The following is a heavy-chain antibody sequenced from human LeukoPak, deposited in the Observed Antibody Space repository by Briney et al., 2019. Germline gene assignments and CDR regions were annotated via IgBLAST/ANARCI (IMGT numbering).Heavy chain of an antibody. CDR2: INTNTGNP. J-gene: IGHJ5*02. CDR3: ARLYSGYDSYWFDP. D-gene: IGHD5-12*01. CDR1: GYTFTSYA. V-gene: IGHV7-4-1*02. Sequence: GASVKVSCKASGYTFTSYAMNWVRQAPGQGLEWMGWINTNTGNPTYAQGFTGRFVFSLDTSVSTAYLQISSLKAEDTAVYYCARLYSGYDSYWFDPWGQGTLVTVSS.